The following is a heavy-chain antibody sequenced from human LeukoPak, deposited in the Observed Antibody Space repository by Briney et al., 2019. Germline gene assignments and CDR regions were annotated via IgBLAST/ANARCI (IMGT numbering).Heavy chain of an antibody. CDR2: INPNSGGT. Sequence: RASVKVSCKASGYTFTGYYMHWLRQAPGQGLEWMGWINPNSGGTNYAQKFQGRVTITRDTSISTAYMELSRLRSDDTAVYYCARNQGYCSSTSCPHDDYWGQGTLVTVSS. CDR3: ARNQGYCSSTSCPHDDY. CDR1: GYTFTGYY. V-gene: IGHV1-2*02. J-gene: IGHJ4*02. D-gene: IGHD2-2*01.